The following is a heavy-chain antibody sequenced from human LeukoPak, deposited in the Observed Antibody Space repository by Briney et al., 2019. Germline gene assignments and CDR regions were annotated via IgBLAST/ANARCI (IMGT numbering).Heavy chain of an antibody. CDR2: INTNTGNP. V-gene: IGHV7-4-1*02. D-gene: IGHD3-16*01. CDR3: TRDRSGGAFDY. Sequence: GASVKVSCKASGYTFTTYSMNWVRQAPGQGREWMGYINTNTGNPTYTQAFPGRFVFSLDTSVTTAYLHNSSLQAEDTAVYYCTRDRSGGAFDYWGQGTLVTVSS. CDR1: GYTFTTYS. J-gene: IGHJ4*02.